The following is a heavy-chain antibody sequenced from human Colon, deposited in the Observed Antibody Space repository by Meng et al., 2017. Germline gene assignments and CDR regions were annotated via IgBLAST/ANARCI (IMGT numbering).Heavy chain of an antibody. Sequence: QLQLQESGSRLVKPSPTLALTCAVSGDSVPTTLSSWSWIRQSPGKGLEWIGNIYDNGYTYYSPSLRSRVTISVDRSNNQFSLNLNSVTAADTAVYFCARGYRGSTYFAYWGQGILVTVSS. J-gene: IGHJ4*02. CDR3: ARGYRGSTYFAY. D-gene: IGHD3-16*01. CDR2: IYDNGYT. V-gene: IGHV4-30-2*06. CDR1: GDSVPTTLSS.